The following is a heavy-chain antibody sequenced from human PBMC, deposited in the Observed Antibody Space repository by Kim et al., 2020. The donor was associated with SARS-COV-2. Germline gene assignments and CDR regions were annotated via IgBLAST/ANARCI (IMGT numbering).Heavy chain of an antibody. Sequence: GGSLRLSCAASGFTFSSYSMNWVRQAPGKGLEWVSSISSSSSYIYYADSVKGRFTISRDNAKNSLYLQMNCLRAEDTAVYYCARVGQPYAKFDYWGQGTLVTVSS. D-gene: IGHD3-10*01. J-gene: IGHJ4*02. V-gene: IGHV3-21*01. CDR1: GFTFSSYS. CDR3: ARVGQPYAKFDY. CDR2: ISSSSSYI.